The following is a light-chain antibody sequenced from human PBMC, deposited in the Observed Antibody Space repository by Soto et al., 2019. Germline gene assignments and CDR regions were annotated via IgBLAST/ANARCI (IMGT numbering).Light chain of an antibody. CDR2: DVS. CDR1: SSDVGNYNY. V-gene: IGLV2-14*01. CDR3: SSYTSNRIPI. J-gene: IGLJ2*01. Sequence: QSALTQPASVSGSPGQSITISCTGTSSDVGNYNYVSWYQQHPGKAPKLMIYDVSNRPSGVSSHFSGSKSGNTASLTISGLQAEDEADSYCSSYTSNRIPIFGGGTKLTVL.